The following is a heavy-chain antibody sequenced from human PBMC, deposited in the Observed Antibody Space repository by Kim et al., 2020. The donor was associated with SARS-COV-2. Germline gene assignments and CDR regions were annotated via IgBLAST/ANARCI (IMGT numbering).Heavy chain of an antibody. CDR2: IYSGGST. CDR3: ASVLGATKSVDY. V-gene: IGHV3-53*01. CDR1: GFTVSSNY. Sequence: GGSLRLSCAASGFTVSSNYMSWVRQAPGKGLEWVSVIYSGGSTYYADSVKGRFTISRDNSKNTLYLQMNSLIAEDTAVYYCASVLGATKSVDYWGQGTLVTVSS. J-gene: IGHJ4*02. D-gene: IGHD1-26*01.